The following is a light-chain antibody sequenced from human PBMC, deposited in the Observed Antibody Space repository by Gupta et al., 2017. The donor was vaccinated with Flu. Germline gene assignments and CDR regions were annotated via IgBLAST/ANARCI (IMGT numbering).Light chain of an antibody. CDR3: QSYDSSLSGSEV. CDR1: SSNIGAGYD. CDR2: GNS. J-gene: IGLJ2*01. V-gene: IGLV1-40*01. Sequence: QSVLTQPPSVSGAPGQRVTISCTGSSSNIGAGYDVHWYQQLPGTAPKLLIYGNSNRPSGVPDRFSGSKSGTSASLAITGLQAEDEADYYGQSYDSSLSGSEVFGGGTKLTVL.